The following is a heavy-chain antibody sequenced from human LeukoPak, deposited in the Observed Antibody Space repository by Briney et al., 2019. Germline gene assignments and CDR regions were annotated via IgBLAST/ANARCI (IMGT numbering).Heavy chain of an antibody. V-gene: IGHV3-21*01. CDR2: ISSSSYI. CDR1: GFTFSSYS. CDR3: ARDIVGLHFDY. Sequence: GGSLRLSCAASGFTFSSYSMNWVRQAPGKGLEWVSSISSSSYIYYADSVKGRFTISRDNAKNSLYLQMNSLRAEDTAVYYCARDIVGLHFDYWGQGTLVTVSS. D-gene: IGHD3-22*01. J-gene: IGHJ4*02.